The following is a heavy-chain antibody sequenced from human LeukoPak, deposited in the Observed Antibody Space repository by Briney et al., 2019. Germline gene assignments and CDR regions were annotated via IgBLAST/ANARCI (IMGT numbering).Heavy chain of an antibody. CDR2: INHSGST. Sequence: GSLRLSCAASGFTFSSYGMHWVRQAPGKGLEWIGEINHSGSTNYNPSLKSRVTISVDTSKNQFSLTLSSVTAADTAVYYCARGVVVVAATQDFDYWGQGTLVTVSS. V-gene: IGHV4-34*01. CDR1: GFTFSSYG. CDR3: ARGVVVVAATQDFDY. J-gene: IGHJ4*02. D-gene: IGHD2-15*01.